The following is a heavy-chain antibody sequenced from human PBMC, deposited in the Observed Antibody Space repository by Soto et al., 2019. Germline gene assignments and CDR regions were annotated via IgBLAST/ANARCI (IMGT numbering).Heavy chain of an antibody. D-gene: IGHD5-18*01. V-gene: IGHV4-31*03. CDR1: GGSISSGGYY. Sequence: PSETLSLTCTVSGGSISSGGYYWSWIRQHPGKGLEWIGYIYYSGSTYYNPSLKSRVTISVDTSKNQFSLKLSSVTAADTAVYYCACMKDTFLFDYWGQGTLVTVSS. CDR2: IYYSGST. J-gene: IGHJ4*02. CDR3: ACMKDTFLFDY.